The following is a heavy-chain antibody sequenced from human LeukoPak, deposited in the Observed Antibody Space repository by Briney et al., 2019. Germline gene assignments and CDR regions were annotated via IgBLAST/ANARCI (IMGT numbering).Heavy chain of an antibody. CDR3: AKGYYYDSSGYYYDY. V-gene: IGHV3-23*01. CDR2: ISGSGGST. J-gene: IGHJ4*02. CDR1: GFTFSSYA. Sequence: GGSLRLSCAASGFTFSSYAMSWVRQAPGKGLEWVSAISGSGGSTYYADSVKGRFTISRDNSKNTLYLQMNSLRAEDTAVYYCAKGYYYDSSGYYYDYWGQGTLVTVSS. D-gene: IGHD3-22*01.